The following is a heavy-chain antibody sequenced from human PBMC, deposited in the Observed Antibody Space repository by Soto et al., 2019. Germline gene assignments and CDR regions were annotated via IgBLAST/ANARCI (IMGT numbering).Heavy chain of an antibody. V-gene: IGHV3-23*01. CDR3: AKQWADYYDSRRNAFDI. CDR1: GFTFSSYA. CDR2: ISGSGGST. Sequence: GGSLRLSCAASGFTFSSYAMSWVRQAPGKGLEWVSAISGSGGSTYYADSVKGRFTISRDNSKNTLYLQMNSLRAGDTAVYYCAKQWADYYDSRRNAFDIWGQGTMVTVSS. D-gene: IGHD3-22*01. J-gene: IGHJ3*02.